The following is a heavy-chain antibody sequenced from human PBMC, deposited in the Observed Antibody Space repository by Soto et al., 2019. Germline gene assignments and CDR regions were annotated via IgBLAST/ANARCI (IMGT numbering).Heavy chain of an antibody. CDR2: IIPIFGTA. V-gene: IGHV1-69*13. CDR1: GGTFSSYA. D-gene: IGHD1-26*01. Sequence: ASVKVSCKASGGTFSSYAISWVRQAPGQGLEWMGGIIPIFGTANYAQKFQGRVTITADESTSTAYMELSSLRSEDTAVYYCARDPIVGATRRDYFDYWGQGTLVTVSS. CDR3: ARDPIVGATRRDYFDY. J-gene: IGHJ4*02.